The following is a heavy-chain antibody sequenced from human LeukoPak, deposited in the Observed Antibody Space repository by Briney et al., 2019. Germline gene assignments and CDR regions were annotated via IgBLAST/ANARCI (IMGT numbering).Heavy chain of an antibody. Sequence: ASVKVSCKASGYTFTGYYMHWVRQAPGQGLEWMGWINPNSGGTNYAQKLQGRVTMTTDTSTSTAYMELRSLRSDDTAVYYCARARYCSGGSCYVDYWGQGTLVTVSS. J-gene: IGHJ4*02. V-gene: IGHV1-2*02. CDR3: ARARYCSGGSCYVDY. D-gene: IGHD2-15*01. CDR1: GYTFTGYY. CDR2: INPNSGGT.